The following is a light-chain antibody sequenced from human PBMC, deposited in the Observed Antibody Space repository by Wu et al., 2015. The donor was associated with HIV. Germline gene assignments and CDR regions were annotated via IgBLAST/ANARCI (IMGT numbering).Light chain of an antibody. CDR3: QQRSNWPLT. CDR1: QSINNF. CDR2: DAS. J-gene: IGKJ4*01. V-gene: IGKV3-11*01. Sequence: EIVLTQSPATLSLSPGERATLSCRASQSINNFLAWYQQKPGQAPRVLIYDASNRATGIPARFSGSGSGTDFTLTISSLEPEDFAIYYCQQRSNWPLTFGGGTKVEI.